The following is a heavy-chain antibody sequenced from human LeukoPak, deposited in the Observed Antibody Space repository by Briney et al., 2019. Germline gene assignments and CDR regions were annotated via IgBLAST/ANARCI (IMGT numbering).Heavy chain of an antibody. CDR3: AKPPAPEGAFDI. V-gene: IGHV3-23*01. CDR1: GFTFRSYA. J-gene: IGHJ3*02. CDR2: ISGSGGST. Sequence: GGSLRLSCAASGFTFRSYAMSWVRQAPGKGLEWVSAISGSGGSTYYADSVKRRFTISRDNSKNTLYLQMNSLRAEDTAVYYCAKPPAPEGAFDIWGQGTMVTVSS.